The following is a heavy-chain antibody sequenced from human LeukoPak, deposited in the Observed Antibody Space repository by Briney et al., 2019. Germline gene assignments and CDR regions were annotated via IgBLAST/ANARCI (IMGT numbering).Heavy chain of an antibody. J-gene: IGHJ4*02. V-gene: IGHV1-8*01. CDR1: KDTFTIYD. Sequence: ASVKVSCKASKDTFTIYDVNWVRQATGLGLECMGWMNPNSGNTGYAQKFQGRVTMTMNSSISTAYMELSSLTSEDTAVYYCARSTMGARRTYDYWGQGTLVTVSS. CDR2: MNPNSGNT. CDR3: ARSTMGARRTYDY. D-gene: IGHD1-26*01.